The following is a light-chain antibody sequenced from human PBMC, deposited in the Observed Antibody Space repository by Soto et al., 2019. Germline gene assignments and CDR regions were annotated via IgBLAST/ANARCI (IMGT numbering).Light chain of an antibody. J-gene: IGLJ2*01. CDR3: SSYTTSSTLVV. CDR2: DVS. CDR1: SSDVGGHTY. V-gene: IGLV2-14*03. Sequence: QSVLTQPASVSGSPGQPITISCTGSSSDVGGHTYVSWYQQHPGRAPKLMIYDVSNRPSGVSDRFSGSKSGVTASLTISGLQAEDEADYYCSSYTTSSTLVVFGGGTKLTVL.